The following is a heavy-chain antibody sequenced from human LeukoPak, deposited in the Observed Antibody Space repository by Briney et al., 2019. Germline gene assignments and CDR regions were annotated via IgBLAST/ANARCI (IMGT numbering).Heavy chain of an antibody. Sequence: RSSVKVSCKASGGTFSSYAISWVRQAPGQGLEWMGRTIPIFGTANYAQKFQGRVTITTDESTSTAYMELSSLRSEDTAVYYCTVVATTYYFDYWGQGTLVTVSS. CDR1: GGTFSSYA. D-gene: IGHD5-12*01. V-gene: IGHV1-69*05. CDR2: TIPIFGTA. CDR3: TVVATTYYFDY. J-gene: IGHJ4*02.